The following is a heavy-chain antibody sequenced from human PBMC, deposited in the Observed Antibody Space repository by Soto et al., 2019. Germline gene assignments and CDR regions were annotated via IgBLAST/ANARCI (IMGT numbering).Heavy chain of an antibody. CDR1: GFSLSTSGMC. CDR3: ARMAHGYSYGQYYYYGMDV. D-gene: IGHD5-18*01. V-gene: IGHV2-70*01. CDR2: IDWDDDK. Sequence: SCPTLVNPTQTLTLTCTFSGFSLSTSGMCVSWIRQPPGKALEWLALIDWDDDKYYSTSLKTRLTISKDTSKNQVVLTMTNMEPVDTATYYCARMAHGYSYGQYYYYGMDVWGQGTTVTVSS. J-gene: IGHJ6*02.